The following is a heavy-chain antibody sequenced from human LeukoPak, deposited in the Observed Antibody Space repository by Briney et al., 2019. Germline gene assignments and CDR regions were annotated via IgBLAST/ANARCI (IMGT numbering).Heavy chain of an antibody. V-gene: IGHV4-59*01. Sequence: SETLSLTCTVSDDSITMYYWTWIRQPPGKGLEWIGYIYYTGSTNYNPSLKSRVTISVDTSKNQFSLKLSSVTAADTAVYYCARVDSSNWYDSRGYFDYWGQGTLVTVSS. CDR3: ARVDSSNWYDSRGYFDY. J-gene: IGHJ4*02. D-gene: IGHD6-13*01. CDR2: IYYTGST. CDR1: DDSITMYY.